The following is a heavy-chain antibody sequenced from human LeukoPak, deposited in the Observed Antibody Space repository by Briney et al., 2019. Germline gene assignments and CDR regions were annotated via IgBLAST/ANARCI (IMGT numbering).Heavy chain of an antibody. J-gene: IGHJ4*02. CDR2: VDPNNGDT. D-gene: IGHD4-17*01. CDR3: ARFRGLRLDY. Sequence: ASVKVSCKASGYTFTSYDVNWVRQAIGQGLEWMGWVDPNNGDTGYAQKFQGRVTMTRDTSISTAYMELSSLRSEDTAVYYCARFRGLRLDYWGQGTLVTVSS. V-gene: IGHV1-8*01. CDR1: GYTFTSYD.